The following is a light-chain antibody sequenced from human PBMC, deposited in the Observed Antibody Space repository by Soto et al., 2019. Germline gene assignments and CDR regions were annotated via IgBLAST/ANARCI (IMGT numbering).Light chain of an antibody. J-gene: IGLJ3*02. CDR2: EVN. V-gene: IGLV2-14*01. CDR1: TSDVGDYNY. Sequence: QSALTQPAPVSGSPGQSITIFCTGTTSDVGDYNYVSWYQQHPGKAPKLMIYEVNNRPSGVSFRFSGSKSGNTASLTISGLQAEDEADYYCSSFTSSATWVFGGGTQLTVL. CDR3: SSFTSSATWV.